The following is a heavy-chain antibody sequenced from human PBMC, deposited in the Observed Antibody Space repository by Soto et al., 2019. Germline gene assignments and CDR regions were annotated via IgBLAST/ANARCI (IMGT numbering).Heavy chain of an antibody. V-gene: IGHV3-21*02. J-gene: IGHJ6*02. CDR3: ARAGAGGGPSPKYFYYYGMDV. CDR2: ISSSSGYI. CDR1: GFNFNYYS. D-gene: IGHD3-10*01. Sequence: EAQLVESGGGLVKPGGSLTLSCTASGFNFNYYSMNWIRQAPGKGLEWVSSISSSSGYIYYADSVKGRFTISRDNAQNSLFLQMSSLRDEYTAVYYCARAGAGGGPSPKYFYYYGMDVWGQGTTVTVSS.